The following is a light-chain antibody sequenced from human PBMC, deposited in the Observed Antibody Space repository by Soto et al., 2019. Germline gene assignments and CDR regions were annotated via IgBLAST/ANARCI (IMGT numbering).Light chain of an antibody. CDR3: QQSYSTPIT. J-gene: IGKJ5*01. CDR2: AAS. V-gene: IGKV1-39*01. CDR1: QSISSY. Sequence: DIQMTQSPSSLSASVGDRVTITCRASQSISSYLNWYQQKPGKAPQLLIYAASSLQSGVPSRVSGSGSGTDFTLTISSLQPEDFATYYGQQSYSTPITFGQGTRLEIK.